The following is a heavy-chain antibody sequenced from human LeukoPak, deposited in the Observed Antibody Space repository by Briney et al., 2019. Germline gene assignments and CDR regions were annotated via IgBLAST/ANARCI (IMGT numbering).Heavy chain of an antibody. V-gene: IGHV4-59*01. CDR1: GGSISSYH. CDR3: ARVRYGDYGFDP. J-gene: IGHJ5*02. D-gene: IGHD4-17*01. CDR2: IYYSGST. Sequence: SETLSLTCTVSGGSISSYHWSWIRQPPGKGLEWIGYIYYSGSTNYNPSLKSRVTISVDTSKNQFSLKLSSVTAADTAVYYCARVRYGDYGFDPWGQGTLVTVSS.